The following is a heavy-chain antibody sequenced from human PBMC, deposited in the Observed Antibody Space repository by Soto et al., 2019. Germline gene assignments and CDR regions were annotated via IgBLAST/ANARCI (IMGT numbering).Heavy chain of an antibody. CDR1: GFTFSSYA. D-gene: IGHD3-22*01. V-gene: IGHV3-23*01. J-gene: IGHJ4*02. CDR3: AKDPEAQNYYDSSGYDPH. Sequence: GGSLRLSCAASGFTFSSYAMSWVRQAPGKGLEWVSAISGSGGSTYYADSVKGRFTISRDNSKNTLYLQMNSLRAEDTAVYYCAKDPEAQNYYDSSGYDPHWGQGTLVTVLL. CDR2: ISGSGGST.